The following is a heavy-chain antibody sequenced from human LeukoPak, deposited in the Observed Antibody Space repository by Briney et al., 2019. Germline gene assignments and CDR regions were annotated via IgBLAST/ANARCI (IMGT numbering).Heavy chain of an antibody. V-gene: IGHV1-58*02. J-gene: IGHJ4*02. CDR2: IVVGSGNT. CDR1: GFTFTSSA. CDR3: AKGGPYTSMIYYFDY. Sequence: GASVKVSCKASGFTFTSSAMQWVRQARGQRLEWIGWIVVGSGNTNYAQKFQERVTITRDMSTSTAYMELSSLRSEDTAVYYCAKGGPYTSMIYYFDYWGQGTLVTVSS. D-gene: IGHD5-18*01.